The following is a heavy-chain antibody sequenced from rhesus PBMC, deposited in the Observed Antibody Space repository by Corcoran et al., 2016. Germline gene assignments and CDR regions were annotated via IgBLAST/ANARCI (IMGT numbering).Heavy chain of an antibody. CDR2: IYSDRGNT. V-gene: IGHV4S7*01. Sequence: QVQLQESGPGLLKPSETLSLTCAVSGGSISGGYGWGWIRQPPGKVLEGSGGIYSDRGNTYPNPSPKSVVTISTDTCKNQVSVKLSSVTAADTAVYYCARYAPSGNYKSSWDSWGQGVLVTVSS. D-gene: IGHD1-44*01. CDR1: GGSISGGYG. J-gene: IGHJ4*01. CDR3: ARYAPSGNYKSSWDS.